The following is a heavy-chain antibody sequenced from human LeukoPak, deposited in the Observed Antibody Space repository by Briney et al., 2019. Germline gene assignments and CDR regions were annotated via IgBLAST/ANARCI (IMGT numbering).Heavy chain of an antibody. CDR3: ARDVS. J-gene: IGHJ5*02. Sequence: GGSLRLSCAASGFTFTNAWMSWVRQAPGKGLEWVGRIKSKTDGGTTDYVAPVKGRFTISRDDSKTTLYLQMNSLRAEDTAVFYCARDVSWGQGTLVTVSS. CDR1: GFTFTNAW. D-gene: IGHD5/OR15-5a*01. V-gene: IGHV3-15*01. CDR2: IKSKTDGGTT.